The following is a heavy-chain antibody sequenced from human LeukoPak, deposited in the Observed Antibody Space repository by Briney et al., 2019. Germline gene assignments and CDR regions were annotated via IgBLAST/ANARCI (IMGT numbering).Heavy chain of an antibody. CDR2: INHRGIS. V-gene: IGHV4-34*01. D-gene: IGHD3-3*01. CDR1: GQSFTANF. J-gene: IGHJ6*03. Sequence: SETLSLTCGVSGQSFTANFWTWVRQAPGKGLEWIGEINHRGISNYNPSLKSRVTFSINGSKRQFSLSLTSVTAADTAVYYCARGAPFLTIFGDHKSYYYYLDVWGTGTTVTVSS. CDR3: ARGAPFLTIFGDHKSYYYYLDV.